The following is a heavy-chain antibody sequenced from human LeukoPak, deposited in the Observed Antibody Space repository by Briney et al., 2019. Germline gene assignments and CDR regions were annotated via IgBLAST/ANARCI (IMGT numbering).Heavy chain of an antibody. CDR2: IYYSGST. CDR1: GGSISSYY. J-gene: IGHJ5*02. Sequence: ASETLSLTCTVSGGSISSYYWSWIRQPPGKGLEWIGHIYYSGSTNYNPSLKSRVTISVDTSKNQFSLKLSSVTAADTAVYYCARATLGYCSGGSCFLSHNWFDPWGQGTLVTVSS. V-gene: IGHV4-59*01. D-gene: IGHD2-15*01. CDR3: ARATLGYCSGGSCFLSHNWFDP.